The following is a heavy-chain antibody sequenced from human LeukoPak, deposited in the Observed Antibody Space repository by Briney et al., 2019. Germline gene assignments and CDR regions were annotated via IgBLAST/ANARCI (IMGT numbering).Heavy chain of an antibody. V-gene: IGHV3-53*01. CDR3: GVNSDY. J-gene: IGHJ4*02. Sequence: GGSLRLSCAASGFTFSSYGMHWVRQAPGKGLEWVSVIYSGGSIYYADSVKGRFTISRDNSKNTLYLQMNSLRAEDTAVYYCGVNSDYWGQGTLVTVSS. CDR2: IYSGGSI. D-gene: IGHD4-23*01. CDR1: GFTFSSYG.